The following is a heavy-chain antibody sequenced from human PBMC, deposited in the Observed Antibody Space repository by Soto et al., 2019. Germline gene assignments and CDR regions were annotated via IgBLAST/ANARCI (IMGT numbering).Heavy chain of an antibody. J-gene: IGHJ5*02. CDR3: ARARQVGPSSGRFDP. Sequence: PSETLSLTCTVPGGSISSYYWSWIRQSPGKGLEYIGYITYSGRTFYNPSLKSRVTMSVDTPKNQFSLEVRSVTAADTAVYYCARARQVGPSSGRFDPWGQGTMVTVSS. V-gene: IGHV4-59*06. CDR1: GGSISSYY. CDR2: ITYSGRT.